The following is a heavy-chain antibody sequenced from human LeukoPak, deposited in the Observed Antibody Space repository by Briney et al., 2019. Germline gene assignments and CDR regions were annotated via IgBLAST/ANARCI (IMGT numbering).Heavy chain of an antibody. CDR1: GGSFSGYY. D-gene: IGHD4-17*01. J-gene: IGHJ6*02. CDR2: IYYSGST. CDR3: AREVGGYPTTVTDNYYYYGMDV. Sequence: KPSETLSLTCAVYGGSFSGYYWSWIRQPPGKRLEWIGYIYYSGSTNYNPSLKSRVTMSVDTSKNQFSLKLSSVTAADTGVYYCAREVGGYPTTVTDNYYYYGMDVWGQGTTVTVSS. V-gene: IGHV4-59*12.